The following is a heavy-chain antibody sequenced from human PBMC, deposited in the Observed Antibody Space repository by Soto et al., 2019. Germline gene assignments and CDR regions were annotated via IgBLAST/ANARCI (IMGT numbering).Heavy chain of an antibody. CDR3: AAGGGLPRYY. D-gene: IGHD5-12*01. V-gene: IGHV4-30-2*01. CDR1: GGSISSGGYS. CDR2: IYHSGST. Sequence: QLQLQESGSGLVKPSQTLSLTCAVSGGSISSGGYSWSWIRQPPGKGLEWIGYIYHSGSTYYNPSLKGRVTISVDRSKNQLSLSLSSVAAADTDVYSCAAGGGLPRYYWRQGTLGALSS. J-gene: IGHJ4*02.